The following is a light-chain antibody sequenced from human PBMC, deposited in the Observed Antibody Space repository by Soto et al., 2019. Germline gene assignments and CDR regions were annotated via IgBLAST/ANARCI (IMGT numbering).Light chain of an antibody. CDR3: QKYGSLQIT. J-gene: IGKJ5*01. CDR1: QSGSSSY. CDR2: AAS. V-gene: IGKV3-20*01. Sequence: EIVLTKSPGTLSLSPGERATLSCRASQSGSSSYLAWYQQKPGQAPRLLIYAASSRATGIPDMFNGSGSGTDFALSISVVEHEEFPVYYCQKYGSLQITFDEETRLDIK.